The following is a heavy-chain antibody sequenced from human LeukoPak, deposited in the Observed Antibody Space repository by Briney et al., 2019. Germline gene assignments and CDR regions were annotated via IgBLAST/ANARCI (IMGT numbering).Heavy chain of an antibody. Sequence: GGSLRLSCAASEFTFSSYEMNWVRQAPGKGLEWVSYISSSGSTIYYADSVKGRFTISRDNAKNSLYLQMNSLRAEDTAVYYCAVLTYQLLDYYFDYWGQGTLVTVSS. J-gene: IGHJ4*02. CDR2: ISSSGSTI. D-gene: IGHD2-2*01. CDR1: EFTFSSYE. CDR3: AVLTYQLLDYYFDY. V-gene: IGHV3-48*03.